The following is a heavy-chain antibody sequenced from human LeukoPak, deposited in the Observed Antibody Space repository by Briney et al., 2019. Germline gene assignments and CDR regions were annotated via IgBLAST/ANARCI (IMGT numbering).Heavy chain of an antibody. D-gene: IGHD5-18*01. CDR3: AKGGGTAPHFDY. J-gene: IGHJ4*02. V-gene: IGHV3-9*01. CDR1: GFTFDDYA. Sequence: GRSLRLSCAASGFTFDDYAMHWVRHAPGKGLEWVSGISWNSGSIGYADSVKGRFTTSRDNAKNSLYLQMNSLRAEDTALYYCAKGGGTAPHFDYWGQGTLVTVSS. CDR2: ISWNSGSI.